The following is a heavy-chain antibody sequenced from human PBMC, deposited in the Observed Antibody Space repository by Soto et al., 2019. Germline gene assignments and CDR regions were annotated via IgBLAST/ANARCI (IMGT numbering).Heavy chain of an antibody. V-gene: IGHV3-33*01. CDR3: ARGYCSGGSCYPTFNGMDV. J-gene: IGHJ6*02. Sequence: GGPLRLTCTASGFTFSSYGMHWVRQAPGKGLEWVAVIWYDGSNKYYADSVKGRFTISRDNSKNTLYLQMNSLRAEDTAVYYCARGYCSGGSCYPTFNGMDVWGQWTTVTVSS. CDR2: IWYDGSNK. CDR1: GFTFSSYG. D-gene: IGHD2-15*01.